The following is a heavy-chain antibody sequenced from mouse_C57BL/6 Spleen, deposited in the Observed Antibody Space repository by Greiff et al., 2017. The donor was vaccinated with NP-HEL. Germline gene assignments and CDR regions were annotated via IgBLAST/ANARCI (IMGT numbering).Heavy chain of an antibody. D-gene: IGHD1-1*01. J-gene: IGHJ2*01. CDR3: ARSYYGSSYGYFDY. Sequence: QVQLQQSGPGLVQPSQSLSITCTVSGFSLTSYGVHWVRQSPGKGLEWLGVIWSGGSTDYNAAFISRLSISKDNSKSQVFFKMNSLQADDTAIYYCARSYYGSSYGYFDYGGQGTTLTVSS. CDR2: IWSGGST. CDR1: GFSLTSYG. V-gene: IGHV2-2*01.